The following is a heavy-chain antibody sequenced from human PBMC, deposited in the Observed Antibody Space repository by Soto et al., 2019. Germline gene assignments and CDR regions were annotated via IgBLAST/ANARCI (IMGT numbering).Heavy chain of an antibody. CDR2: IKSKTAGGTT. CDR3: TTGGVVIIVNYYYYGMDV. Sequence: GGSLRLSCAASGFTFSNAWMSWVRQAPWKGLEWVGRIKSKTAGGTTDYAAPVKGRFTISRDDSKNTLYLQMNSLKTEDTAVYYCTTGGVVIIVNYYYYGMDVWGQGTTVAVCS. J-gene: IGHJ6*02. CDR1: GFTFSNAW. D-gene: IGHD3-3*01. V-gene: IGHV3-15*01.